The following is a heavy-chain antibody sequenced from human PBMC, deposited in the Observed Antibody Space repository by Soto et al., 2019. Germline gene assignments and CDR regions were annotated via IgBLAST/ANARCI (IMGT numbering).Heavy chain of an antibody. CDR1: GYTFTSYG. D-gene: IGHD1-1*01. CDR3: VRGGGGTTDNWFDT. Sequence: ASVKVSCKASGYTFTSYGISWVRQAPGQGLEWMGIINPSGGGTTYAQKFQGRVTMTRDTSTSTVYMELTSLRSEDTALFYCVRGGGGTTDNWFDTWGPGTLVTVSS. V-gene: IGHV1-46*01. CDR2: INPSGGGT. J-gene: IGHJ5*02.